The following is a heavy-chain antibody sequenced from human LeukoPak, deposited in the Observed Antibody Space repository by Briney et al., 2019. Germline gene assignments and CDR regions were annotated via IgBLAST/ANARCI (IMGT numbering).Heavy chain of an antibody. CDR1: GFTFSSYG. Sequence: PGGSLRLSCAASGFTFSSYGMHWVRQAPGKGPEWVAVISYDGSNKYYADSVKGRFTISRDNSKNTLYLQMNSLRAEDTAVYYCAKAENYYDSSDFDYWGQGTLVTVSS. CDR2: ISYDGSNK. J-gene: IGHJ4*02. D-gene: IGHD3-22*01. CDR3: AKAENYYDSSDFDY. V-gene: IGHV3-30*18.